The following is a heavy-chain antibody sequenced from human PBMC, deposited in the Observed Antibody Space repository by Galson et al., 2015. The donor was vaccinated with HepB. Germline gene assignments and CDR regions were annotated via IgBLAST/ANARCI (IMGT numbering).Heavy chain of an antibody. CDR3: ARVVKLLGATPWFDP. CDR2: IDPSASHT. V-gene: IGHV5-10-1*01. CDR1: GYSFNSYW. Sequence: QSGEEVKKPGESLRISCKGSGYSFNSYWIDWVRQMPGKGLEWMGRIDPSASHTNYSPSFHGHVTMSSDKSTNTAYLQWSSLKASDTGIYYCARVVKLLGATPWFDPWGQGTLVIVSS. D-gene: IGHD1-26*01. J-gene: IGHJ5*02.